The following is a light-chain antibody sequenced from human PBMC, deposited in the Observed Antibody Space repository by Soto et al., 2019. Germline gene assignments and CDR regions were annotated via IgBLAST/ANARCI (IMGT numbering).Light chain of an antibody. Sequence: EVVMTQSPATLSVFPGERVTLSCRASQSVSTSLAWYQQKPGQAPRLLIYSASTRATGIPARFSGSGSGTEFTLTISSRESEDFAVYYWQQYIHGYTFGQGTELEIK. V-gene: IGKV3-15*01. J-gene: IGKJ2*01. CDR3: QQYIHGYT. CDR2: SAS. CDR1: QSVSTS.